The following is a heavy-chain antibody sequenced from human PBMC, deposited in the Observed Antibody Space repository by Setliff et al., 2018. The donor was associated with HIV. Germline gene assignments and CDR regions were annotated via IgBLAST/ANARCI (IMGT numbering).Heavy chain of an antibody. J-gene: IGHJ2*01. CDR1: GFTVSSNY. Sequence: SCAASGFTVSSNYMSWVRQAPGKGLEWVSVIYSGGSTYYADSVKGRFTISRDNSKNTLYLQMNSLRAEDTAVYYCARENRYCSGGSCDWYFDLWGRGTLVTVSS. CDR2: IYSGGST. V-gene: IGHV3-66*01. CDR3: ARENRYCSGGSCDWYFDL. D-gene: IGHD2-15*01.